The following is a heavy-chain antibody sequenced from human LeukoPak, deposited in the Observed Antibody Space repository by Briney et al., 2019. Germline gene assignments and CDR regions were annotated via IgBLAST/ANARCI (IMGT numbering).Heavy chain of an antibody. V-gene: IGHV4-59*01. CDR2: MYYRGSA. CDR3: ATLKGVDPMFDN. CDR1: GASIGGYY. D-gene: IGHD2-8*01. J-gene: IGHJ4*02. Sequence: SETLSLTCTVSGASIGGYYWSWIRQPPGKGLEYIGYMYYRGSANYNPSLKSRVTISVDTSRNQFPLKLRSVTAADTAVYYCATLKGVDPMFDNWGQGILVTVSS.